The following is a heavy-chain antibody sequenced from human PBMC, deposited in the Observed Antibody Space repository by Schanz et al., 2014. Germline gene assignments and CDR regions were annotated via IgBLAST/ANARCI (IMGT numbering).Heavy chain of an antibody. D-gene: IGHD1-26*01. CDR2: INGYNAHT. CDR1: GYTFTSYS. Sequence: QVQLVQSGAEVKKPGASVKVSCKASGYTFTSYSMHWVRQAPGQGLEWMGWINGYNAHTNYAQKFQGRVTMTTDTSTSTVYMELRSLRSDDTAVYYCARDRDQWDGNFCDFWGQGTLVTVSS. V-gene: IGHV1-18*04. CDR3: ARDRDQWDGNFCDF. J-gene: IGHJ4*02.